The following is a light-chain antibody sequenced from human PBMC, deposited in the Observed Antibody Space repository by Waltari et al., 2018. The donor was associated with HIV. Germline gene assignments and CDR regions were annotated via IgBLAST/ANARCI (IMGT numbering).Light chain of an antibody. V-gene: IGLV1-44*01. CDR2: SNT. CDR1: VSNIAINS. J-gene: IGLJ3*02. Sequence: QSLLTQPPSASATPGQRVIISCSGSVSNIAINSVNWYQHFPGMAPKLLIYSNTQRPSGVPDRFSASKSGTSASLAINGLQSDDEADYYCAVWDGRLNGVFGGGTKLTVL. CDR3: AVWDGRLNGV.